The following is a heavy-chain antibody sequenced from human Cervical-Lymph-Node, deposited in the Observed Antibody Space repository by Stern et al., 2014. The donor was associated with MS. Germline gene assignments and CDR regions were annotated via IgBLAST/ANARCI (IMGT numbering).Heavy chain of an antibody. CDR1: GFTVSSNY. CDR3: ASSTVTTENYYYYGMDV. V-gene: IGHV3-66*02. J-gene: IGHJ6*02. CDR2: IYSGGST. Sequence: EVQLLESGGGLVQPGGSLRLSCAASGFTVSSNYMSWVRQAPGKGLEWVSVIYSGGSTYYADSVKGRFTISRDNSKNTLYLQMNSLRAEDTAVYYCASSTVTTENYYYYGMDVWGQGTTVTVSS. D-gene: IGHD4-17*01.